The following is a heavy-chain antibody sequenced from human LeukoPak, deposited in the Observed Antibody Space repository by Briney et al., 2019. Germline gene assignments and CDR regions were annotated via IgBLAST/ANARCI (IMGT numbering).Heavy chain of an antibody. J-gene: IGHJ5*02. CDR1: GGSISSYH. CDR2: IYTNGST. CDR3: ARTVWTYDSARPLWFDP. V-gene: IGHV4-4*09. D-gene: IGHD1-1*01. Sequence: SETLSLTCTVSGGSISSYHWSWIRQVPGKGLQWIGSIYTNGSTNYNPSLKSRVTISIDSSKNQFSLKLTSVTAADTAVYYCARTVWTYDSARPLWFDPWGQGTLVTVSS.